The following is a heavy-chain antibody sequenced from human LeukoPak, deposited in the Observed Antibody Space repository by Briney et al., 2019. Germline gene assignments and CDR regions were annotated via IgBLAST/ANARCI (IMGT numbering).Heavy chain of an antibody. J-gene: IGHJ4*02. V-gene: IGHV4-39*01. Sequence: SETLSLTCTVSGDSIRSTSYYWGWIRQPPGKGLEWIGSIYYSGNTYYNPSLKSRVTIAVDTSKNQFSLTLNSVTAADTAVYYCARRKSFYDSGGYFDHWGRGTLVTVS. CDR3: ARRKSFYDSGGYFDH. CDR2: IYYSGNT. CDR1: GDSIRSTSYY. D-gene: IGHD3-22*01.